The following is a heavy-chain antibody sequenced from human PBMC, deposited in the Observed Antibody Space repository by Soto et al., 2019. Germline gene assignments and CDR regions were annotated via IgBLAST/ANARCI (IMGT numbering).Heavy chain of an antibody. J-gene: IGHJ5*02. CDR1: GGSISSSSYY. Sequence: SETLSLTCTVSGGSISSSSYYWGWIRQPPGKGLEWIGSIYYSGSTYYNPSLKSRVTISVDTSKNQFSLKLSSVTAADTAVYYCAKTGVWWFDPWGQGTLVTVS. V-gene: IGHV4-39*01. D-gene: IGHD1-1*01. CDR3: AKTGVWWFDP. CDR2: IYYSGST.